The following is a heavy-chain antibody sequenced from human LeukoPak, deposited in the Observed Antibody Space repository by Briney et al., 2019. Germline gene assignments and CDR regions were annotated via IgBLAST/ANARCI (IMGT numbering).Heavy chain of an antibody. D-gene: IGHD3-22*01. CDR3: ARGGYYYDSSGYYHEWAVDY. CDR1: GYTFTSYD. J-gene: IGHJ4*02. CDR2: MNPNSGNT. V-gene: IGHV1-8*01. Sequence: ASVKVSCKASGYTFTSYDINWVRQATGQGLEWMGWMNPNSGNTGYAQKFQGRVTMTRNTSISTAHMELSSLRSEDTAVHFCARGGYYYDSSGYYHEWAVDYWGQGTLVTVSS.